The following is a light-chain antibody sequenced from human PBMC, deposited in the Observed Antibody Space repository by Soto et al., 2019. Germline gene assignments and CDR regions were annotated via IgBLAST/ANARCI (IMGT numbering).Light chain of an antibody. CDR3: QQYQRYPPS. Sequence: EIVLTQSPGTLSLSPGERATLSCRASQSVRSSSLAWYQQKPGQAPRLLIYGASSRATGIPVRFSGSGSGTDFTLTISRLEPEDVATYYCQQYQRYPPSFGGGTKLEIK. J-gene: IGKJ4*01. V-gene: IGKV3-20*01. CDR1: QSVRSSS. CDR2: GAS.